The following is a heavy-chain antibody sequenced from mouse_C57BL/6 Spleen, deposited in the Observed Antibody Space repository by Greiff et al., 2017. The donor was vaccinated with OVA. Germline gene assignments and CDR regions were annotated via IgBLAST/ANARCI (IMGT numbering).Heavy chain of an antibody. CDR2: IDPENGDT. CDR1: GFNIKDDY. Sequence: VQLKESGAELVRPGASVKLSCTASGFNIKDDYMHWVKQRPEQGLEWIGWIDPENGDTEYASKFQGKATITADTSSNTAYLQLSSLTSEDTAVYYCTPNYYGPLDYWGQGTTLTVSS. V-gene: IGHV14-4*01. CDR3: TPNYYGPLDY. J-gene: IGHJ2*01. D-gene: IGHD1-1*01.